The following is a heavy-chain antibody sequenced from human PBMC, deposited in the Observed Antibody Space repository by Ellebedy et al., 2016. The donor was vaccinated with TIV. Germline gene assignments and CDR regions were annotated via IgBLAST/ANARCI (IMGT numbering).Heavy chain of an antibody. Sequence: AASVKVSCKASGYTFTSYGISWVRQAPGQGLEWMGWISAYNGNTNYAQKFQGRVTITRDTSASTAYMELSGLRSEDTAVYYCAMSYSGSYYGYYYYGMDVWGQGTTVTVSS. CDR3: AMSYSGSYYGYYYYGMDV. D-gene: IGHD1-26*01. V-gene: IGHV1-18*01. CDR1: GYTFTSYG. J-gene: IGHJ6*02. CDR2: ISAYNGNT.